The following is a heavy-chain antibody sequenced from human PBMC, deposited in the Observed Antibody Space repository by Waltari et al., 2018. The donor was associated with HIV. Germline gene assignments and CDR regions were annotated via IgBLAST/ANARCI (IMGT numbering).Heavy chain of an antibody. CDR3: ARHALRVGAAYWNFDL. J-gene: IGHJ2*01. CDR1: GGSVSISSYF. Sequence: QLQLQESGPGLVKPSETLSLTCAVSGGSVSISSYFWGWIRQPPGKGLEWVGRIYYTGRAYYNTSLKSRVTISVDTSKNQFSLKVTSVTAADTAVYYCARHALRVGAAYWNFDLWGRGTLVTVSS. D-gene: IGHD1-26*01. V-gene: IGHV4-39*01. CDR2: IYYTGRA.